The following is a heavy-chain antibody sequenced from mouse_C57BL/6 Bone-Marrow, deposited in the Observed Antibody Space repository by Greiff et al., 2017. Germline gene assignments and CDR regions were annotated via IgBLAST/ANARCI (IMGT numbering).Heavy chain of an antibody. V-gene: IGHV1-55*01. Sequence: QVQLQQPGAELVKPGASVKMSCKASGYTFTSYWITWVKQRPGQGLEWIGDIYPGSGSTNYNEKFKSKATLTVDTSSSTAYMQLSSLTSEDSAVYYCARLHYDCTVNYFDYWGQGTTLTVSS. D-gene: IGHD2-4*01. CDR3: ARLHYDCTVNYFDY. J-gene: IGHJ2*01. CDR2: IYPGSGST. CDR1: GYTFTSYW.